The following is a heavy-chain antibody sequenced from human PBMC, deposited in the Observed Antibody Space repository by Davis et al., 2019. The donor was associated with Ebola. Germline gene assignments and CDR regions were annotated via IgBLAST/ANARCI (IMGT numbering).Heavy chain of an antibody. J-gene: IGHJ4*02. V-gene: IGHV3-23*01. CDR1: GFTFSSYA. CDR3: AKGRPIDY. Sequence: GESLKISCAASGFTFSSYAMSWVRQAPGKGLEWVSAISGSGGSTYYADSVKGRFTISRDNRKNSLYLQMNSLRTEDTALYFCAKGRPIDYWGQGTLVTVSS. CDR2: ISGSGGST.